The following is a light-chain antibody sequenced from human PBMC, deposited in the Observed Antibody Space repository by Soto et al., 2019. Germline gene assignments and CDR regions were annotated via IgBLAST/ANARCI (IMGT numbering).Light chain of an antibody. Sequence: DIQMTQSPSSLSASVGDRVTITCRASQSISSYLNWYQQKPGKAPKLLIYAASSLQSVVPSRFSGSRSGTDFTLTISSLQPEDFATYYCQQSYSTLYTFGQGTKLEIK. CDR2: AAS. CDR1: QSISSY. CDR3: QQSYSTLYT. J-gene: IGKJ2*01. V-gene: IGKV1-39*01.